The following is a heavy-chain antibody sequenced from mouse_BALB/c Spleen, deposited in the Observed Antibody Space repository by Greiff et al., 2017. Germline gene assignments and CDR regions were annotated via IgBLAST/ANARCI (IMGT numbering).Heavy chain of an antibody. CDR2: IDPENGNT. Sequence: VQLQQSGAELVRPGASVKLSCTASGFNINDYYMHWVKQRPEQGLEWIGWIDPENGNTIYDPKFQGKASITADTSSTTAYLQLSSLTSEDTAVYYFARGPGTGTSGYFDVWGAGTTGTVSS. V-gene: IGHV14-1*02. J-gene: IGHJ1*01. D-gene: IGHD4-1*01. CDR1: GFNINDYY. CDR3: ARGPGTGTSGYFDV.